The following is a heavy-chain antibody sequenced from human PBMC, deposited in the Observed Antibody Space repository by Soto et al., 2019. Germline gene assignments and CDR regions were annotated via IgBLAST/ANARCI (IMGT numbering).Heavy chain of an antibody. J-gene: IGHJ4*02. CDR2: VSTYNDNT. CDR1: GYIFTTYG. Sequence: SSVKVSCQASGYIFTTYGISWVRQAPGQGLEWMGWVSTYNDNTNYAQKLQGRVTMTTDTSTSTAYMELRSLRSDDTAVYYCARHKEGYFDYWGQGTLVTVSS. V-gene: IGHV1-18*01. CDR3: ARHKEGYFDY.